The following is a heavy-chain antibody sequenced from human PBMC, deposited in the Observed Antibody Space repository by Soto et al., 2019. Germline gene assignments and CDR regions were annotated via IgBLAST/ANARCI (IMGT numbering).Heavy chain of an antibody. V-gene: IGHV3-21*06. D-gene: IGHD3-16*01. CDR1: GFMFSAYT. CDR3: ATPYYFNH. J-gene: IGHJ1*01. Sequence: GSLRLSCAASGFMFSAYTMNWVRQAPGKGLEWLSSISDDSSYIDYADSLRGRFTVSRDNARNSLYLQIDSLGVEDTAVYYCATPYYFNHWGPGTLVTVSS. CDR2: ISDDSSYI.